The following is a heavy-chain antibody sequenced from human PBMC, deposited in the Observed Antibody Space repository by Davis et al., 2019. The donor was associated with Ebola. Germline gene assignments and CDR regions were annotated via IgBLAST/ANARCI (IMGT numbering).Heavy chain of an antibody. J-gene: IGHJ5*02. CDR1: GGSFSGYY. V-gene: IGHV4-34*01. Sequence: SETLSLTCAVYGGSFSGYYWSWIRQPPGKGLEWIGEINHSGSTNYNPSLKSRVTISVDTSKNQFSLRLTSVTAADTAMYYCARSLNFFDPWGQGTLVTVSS. CDR2: INHSGST. CDR3: ARSLNFFDP.